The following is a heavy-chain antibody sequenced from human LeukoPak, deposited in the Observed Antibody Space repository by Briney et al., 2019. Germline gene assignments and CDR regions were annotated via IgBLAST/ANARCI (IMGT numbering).Heavy chain of an antibody. Sequence: GGSLRLSCAASGLTFDDYAMHWVRQAPGKGLEWVSGISWNSGSMGYADSVKGRFTISRDNAKNSLYLQMNSLRAEDTALYYCAKDHGSGSYVYYYMDVWGKGTTVTISS. D-gene: IGHD3-10*01. J-gene: IGHJ6*03. CDR1: GLTFDDYA. CDR2: ISWNSGSM. V-gene: IGHV3-9*01. CDR3: AKDHGSGSYVYYYMDV.